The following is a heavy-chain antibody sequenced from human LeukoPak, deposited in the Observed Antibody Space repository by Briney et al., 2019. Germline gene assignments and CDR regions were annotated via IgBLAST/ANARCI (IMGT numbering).Heavy chain of an antibody. Sequence: GGSLRLSCAASGFTFSSHAMSWVRQAPGKGLEWVSAISGSGGGTYYVDSVRGRFTISRDNSKNTLYLQMNSLRAEDTAVYYCAKSSSSYSSSWLVDYWGQGTLVTVSS. CDR3: AKSSSSYSSSWLVDY. CDR1: GFTFSSHA. CDR2: ISGSGGGT. J-gene: IGHJ4*02. V-gene: IGHV3-23*01. D-gene: IGHD6-13*01.